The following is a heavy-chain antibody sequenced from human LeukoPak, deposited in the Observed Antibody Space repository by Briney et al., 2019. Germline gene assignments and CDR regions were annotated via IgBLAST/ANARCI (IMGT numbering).Heavy chain of an antibody. CDR1: GFXFSDYY. D-gene: IGHD1-26*01. V-gene: IGHV3-11*06. CDR2: ISSSGTYT. J-gene: IGHJ4*02. Sequence: GGSLRLSCAASGFXFSDYYMTWIRQAPGKGLEWVSYISSSGTYTNYADSVKGRFTISRDNAKNSLYLQMNSLSAEDTAVYYCAKIAGTYSPDYWGQGTLVTVSS. CDR3: AKIAGTYSPDY.